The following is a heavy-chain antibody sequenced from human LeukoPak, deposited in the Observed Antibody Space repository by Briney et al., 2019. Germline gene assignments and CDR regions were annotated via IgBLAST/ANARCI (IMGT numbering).Heavy chain of an antibody. V-gene: IGHV1-69*01. J-gene: IGHJ1*01. CDR2: SIPILGTA. D-gene: IGHD6-13*01. Sequence: SVNVSSKASGGTFTIYAISWVRQAPGQGQEWMGGSIPILGTANYAQKCQGRVTITSEESTRTAYMELSGLRSGATAVYYCATTARLRSSWKYNFWGQGTLVSVFS. CDR1: GGTFTIYA. CDR3: ATTARLRSSWKYNF.